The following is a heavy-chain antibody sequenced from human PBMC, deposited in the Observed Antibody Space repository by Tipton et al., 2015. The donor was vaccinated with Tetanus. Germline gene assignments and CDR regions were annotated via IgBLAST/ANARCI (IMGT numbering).Heavy chain of an antibody. D-gene: IGHD3-10*01. CDR1: GFTFSSYA. J-gene: IGHJ3*02. CDR3: ARAESGAFDI. Sequence: RSLRLSYAASGFTFSSYAMHWVRQAPGKGLEWVAVISYDGSNKYYADSVKGRFTISRDNSKNTLYLQMNSLRAEDTAVYYCARAESGAFDIWGQGTMVAVSS. V-gene: IGHV3-30*04. CDR2: ISYDGSNK.